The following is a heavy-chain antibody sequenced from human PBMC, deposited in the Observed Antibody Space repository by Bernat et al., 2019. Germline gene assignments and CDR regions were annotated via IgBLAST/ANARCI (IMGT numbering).Heavy chain of an antibody. CDR3: ARRKDCSGGSCYSRNWFDP. CDR2: IYYSGST. V-gene: IGHV4-39*01. J-gene: IGHJ5*02. Sequence: QLQLQESGPGLVKPSETLSLTCTVSGGSISSSSYYWGWIRQPPGKGLEWIGSIYYSGSTYYNPSLKSRVTISVDTSKNQFSLKLSSVTAADTAVYYCARRKDCSGGSCYSRNWFDPWGQGTLVTVSS. CDR1: GGSISSSSYY. D-gene: IGHD2-15*01.